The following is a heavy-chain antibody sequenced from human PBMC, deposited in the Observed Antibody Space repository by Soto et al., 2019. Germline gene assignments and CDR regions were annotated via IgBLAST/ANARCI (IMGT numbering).Heavy chain of an antibody. V-gene: IGHV3-23*01. CDR1: KFNFSAYA. J-gene: IGHJ3*01. D-gene: IGHD6-19*01. CDR2: ISGSGKTT. Sequence: EVQLLESGGGLVQPGESLRLSCSASKFNFSAYAMGWVRQSPGKGLEWVSGISGSGKTTYYADSVKGHFSISRDNSKSTLFLEMHSLGVADTAIYYCAKSIAVALSAAFDVWGQGTRVNVSS. CDR3: AKSIAVALSAAFDV.